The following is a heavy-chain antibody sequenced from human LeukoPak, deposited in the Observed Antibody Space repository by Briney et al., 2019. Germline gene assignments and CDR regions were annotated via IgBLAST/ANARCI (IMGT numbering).Heavy chain of an antibody. CDR3: ATWAYYYGSGPRGYYFDH. CDR1: GYTLTELS. V-gene: IGHV1-24*01. D-gene: IGHD3-10*01. Sequence: GASVKVSCKVSGYTLTELSMHWVRQAPGKGLGWMGGFDPEDGETIYAQKFQGRVTMTEDTSTDTAYMELSSLRSEDTAVYYCATWAYYYGSGPRGYYFDHWGQGTLVTVSS. CDR2: FDPEDGET. J-gene: IGHJ4*02.